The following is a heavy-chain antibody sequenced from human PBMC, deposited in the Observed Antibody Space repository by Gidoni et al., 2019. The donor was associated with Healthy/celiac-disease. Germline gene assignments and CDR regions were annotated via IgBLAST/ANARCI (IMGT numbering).Heavy chain of an antibody. D-gene: IGHD6-6*01. Sequence: QLQLQESGPGRVKTSETLSLTCTVAGGAISSSSYYWGWIRQPPGKGLEWIGSIYYSGSTCYNPSLKSRVTISVDTSTNQFSLKLSSVTAADTAVYYCARHIIVEYSSSLDYWGQGTLVTVSS. CDR3: ARHIIVEYSSSLDY. CDR1: GGAISSSSYY. J-gene: IGHJ4*02. CDR2: IYYSGST. V-gene: IGHV4-39*01.